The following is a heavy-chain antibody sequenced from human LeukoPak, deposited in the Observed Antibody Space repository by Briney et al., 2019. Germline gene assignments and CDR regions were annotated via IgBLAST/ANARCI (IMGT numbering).Heavy chain of an antibody. V-gene: IGHV1-18*01. D-gene: IGHD3-3*01. Sequence: ASVKVSCKASGYTFTIYGISWVRQAPGQGREWMGWISAYNGNTNYAQKLQGRVTMTTDTSTSTAYMELRSLRSDDTAVYYCARAYDFWSGYYTSEYFDYWGQGTLVTVSS. CDR3: ARAYDFWSGYYTSEYFDY. CDR2: ISAYNGNT. J-gene: IGHJ4*02. CDR1: GYTFTIYG.